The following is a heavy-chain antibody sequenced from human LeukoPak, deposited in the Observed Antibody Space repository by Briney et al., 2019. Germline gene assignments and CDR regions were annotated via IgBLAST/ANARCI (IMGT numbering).Heavy chain of an antibody. V-gene: IGHV4-4*09. CDR1: GGSFNNYY. D-gene: IGHD2-2*02. CDR2: IYSSGST. CDR3: ARHVCSSTNCYNYFDY. Sequence: SETLSLTCTVSGGSFNNYYWRWIRQPPGKGLEWIGYIYSSGSTNYNPSLKSRVTISVDTSKNQFSLRLSSVTAADTAVYYCARHVCSSTNCYNYFDYWGQGSLVTVSS. J-gene: IGHJ4*02.